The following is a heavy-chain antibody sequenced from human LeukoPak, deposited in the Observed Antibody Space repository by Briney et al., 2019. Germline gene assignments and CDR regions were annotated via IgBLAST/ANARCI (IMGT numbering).Heavy chain of an antibody. Sequence: PGGSLRLSCAASGFTFSSYAMIWVRQAPGKGLEWVSSISGSGGNTYYADSVKGRFTISRDNSKNTLYLQMNSLRAEDTAVYYCARGLIRYFASAYWGQGTLVTVSS. CDR2: ISGSGGNT. D-gene: IGHD3-9*01. V-gene: IGHV3-23*01. CDR3: ARGLIRYFASAY. CDR1: GFTFSSYA. J-gene: IGHJ4*02.